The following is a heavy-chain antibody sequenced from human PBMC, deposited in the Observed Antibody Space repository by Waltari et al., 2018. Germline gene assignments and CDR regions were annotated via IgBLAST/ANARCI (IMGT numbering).Heavy chain of an antibody. D-gene: IGHD5-12*01. Sequence: QVQLVESGGGVVQPGRSLRLSCAASGFTFSSYGMHWVRQAPGKGLEWVAVISYDGMNKYYADSVKGRFTISRDNSKNTLYLQMNSLRAEDTAVYYCAKDLLYSGYVLGISLDVWGKGTTVTISS. J-gene: IGHJ6*04. V-gene: IGHV3-30*18. CDR2: ISYDGMNK. CDR3: AKDLLYSGYVLGISLDV. CDR1: GFTFSSYG.